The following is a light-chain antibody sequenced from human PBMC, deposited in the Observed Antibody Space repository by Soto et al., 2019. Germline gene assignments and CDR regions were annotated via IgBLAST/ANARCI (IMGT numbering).Light chain of an antibody. CDR3: QQYNSFST. CDR1: QTIYTY. V-gene: IGKV1-5*03. Sequence: DIQMTQSPSTLSASVGDRVTITCRASQTIYTYLAWYQHKPGKAPKLLIHKASSLESGVPSRFSGSGSGTEVTLSISSLQPDDFATYYCQQYNSFSTFGQGTRLEIK. J-gene: IGKJ5*01. CDR2: KAS.